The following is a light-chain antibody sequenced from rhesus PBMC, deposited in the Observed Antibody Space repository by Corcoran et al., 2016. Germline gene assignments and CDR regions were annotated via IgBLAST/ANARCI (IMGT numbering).Light chain of an antibody. V-gene: IGKV1-25*01. CDR1: QGITND. Sequence: DIQMTQSPSSLSASVGDRGTITCRASQGITNDLAWYKQKQGETPKLVIYESSSLQSGIPSRFSVSGSGTDFTLTISSLRSEDFATYYCQNYYTVPFTFGPGPKLDIK. CDR3: QNYYTVPFT. CDR2: ESS. J-gene: IGKJ3*01.